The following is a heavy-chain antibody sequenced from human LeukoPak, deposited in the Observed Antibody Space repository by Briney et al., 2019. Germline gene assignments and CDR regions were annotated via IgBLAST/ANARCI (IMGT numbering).Heavy chain of an antibody. D-gene: IGHD6-6*01. CDR1: GFTFSSYA. CDR3: VKGDPIAARPSDY. Sequence: PGGSLRLSCSASGFTFSSYAMHWVRQAPGKGLEYVSAISSNGGSTYYADSVKGRFTISRENSKNTLYLQMSSLRAEDTAVYYCVKGDPIAARPSDYWGQGTLVTVSS. J-gene: IGHJ4*02. V-gene: IGHV3-64D*09. CDR2: ISSNGGST.